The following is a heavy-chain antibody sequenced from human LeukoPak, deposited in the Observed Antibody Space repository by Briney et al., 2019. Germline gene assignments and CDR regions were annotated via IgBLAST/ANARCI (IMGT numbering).Heavy chain of an antibody. CDR3: ARVTMVRGVHFDY. CDR1: GGSFSGYY. D-gene: IGHD3-10*01. CDR2: INHSGST. Sequence: ASETLSLTCAVYGGSFSGYYWSWIRQPPGKGLEWIGEINHSGSTNYNPSLKSRVTISVDTSKNQFSLKLSSVTAADTAVYYCARVTMVRGVHFDYWGQGTLVTVSS. J-gene: IGHJ4*02. V-gene: IGHV4-34*01.